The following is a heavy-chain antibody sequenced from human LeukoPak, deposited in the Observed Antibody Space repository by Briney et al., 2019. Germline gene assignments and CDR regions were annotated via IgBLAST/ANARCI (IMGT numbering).Heavy chain of an antibody. CDR3: ERAIDKALSNWLDP. Sequence: PSETLSLTCTVSGGSMSSYYWNWIRQPAGKGLEWIGRIYTSGSSHYNPSLKSRVSMSIDTSRNQFSLKLTSVPAADTAAYDCERAIDKALSNWLDPWGQGTLVTVSS. CDR2: IYTSGSS. CDR1: GGSMSSYY. V-gene: IGHV4-4*07. J-gene: IGHJ5*02.